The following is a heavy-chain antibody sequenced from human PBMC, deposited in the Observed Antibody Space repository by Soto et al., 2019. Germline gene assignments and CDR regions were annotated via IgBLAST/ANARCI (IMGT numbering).Heavy chain of an antibody. CDR1: TFTFSDYY. V-gene: IGHV3-11*05. Sequence: QVQLVESGGGLVKPGGSLRLSCAASTFTFSDYYMSWIRQAPGKGLQWLAYISDNALYTTYADSVEDRFTISRDNAKNSLYLQMSSLRAEDTALYYCVRETIEGAFDIWGQGTMVIVSS. CDR3: VRETIEGAFDI. J-gene: IGHJ3*02. CDR2: ISDNALYT. D-gene: IGHD2-15*01.